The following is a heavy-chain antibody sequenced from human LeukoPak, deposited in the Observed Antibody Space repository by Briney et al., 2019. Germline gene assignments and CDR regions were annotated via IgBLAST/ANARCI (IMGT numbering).Heavy chain of an antibody. CDR1: GGPFSGYY. Sequence: PSETLSLTCAVYGGPFSGYYWSWIRQPPGKGLEWIGEINHSGSTNYNPSLKSRVTISVDTSKNQFSLKLNSVTAADTAVYYCARGTRTFDPWGQGTLVTVSS. V-gene: IGHV4-34*01. J-gene: IGHJ5*02. D-gene: IGHD2-2*01. CDR3: ARGTRTFDP. CDR2: INHSGST.